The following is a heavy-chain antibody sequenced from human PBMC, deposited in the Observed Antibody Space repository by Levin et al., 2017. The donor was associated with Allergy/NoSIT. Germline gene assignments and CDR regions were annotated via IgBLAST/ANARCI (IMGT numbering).Heavy chain of an antibody. CDR3: ARDMETFDFWSASDN. D-gene: IGHD3-3*01. CDR2: IGSSSAYI. V-gene: IGHV3-21*01. CDR1: GFTFSSYA. J-gene: IGHJ4*02. Sequence: LSLTCAASGFTFSSYAMNWVRQAPGKGLEWVSSIGSSSAYIYYADSVKGRFTISRDNANNSVYLQLNSLRAEDTGLYYCARDMETFDFWSASDNWGQGTLVTVSS.